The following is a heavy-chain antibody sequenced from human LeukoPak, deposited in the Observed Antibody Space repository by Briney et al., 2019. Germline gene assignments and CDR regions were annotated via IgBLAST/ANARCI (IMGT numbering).Heavy chain of an antibody. D-gene: IGHD6-19*01. V-gene: IGHV1-24*01. J-gene: IGHJ4*02. CDR3: ATPGAYSSGWYFDY. Sequence: ASAKVSCKVSGYTLTELSMHWVRQAPGKGLEWMGGFDPEDGETIYAQKFQGRVTMTEDTSTDTAYMELSSLRSEDTAVYYCATPGAYSSGWYFDYWGQGTLVTVSS. CDR2: FDPEDGET. CDR1: GYTLTELS.